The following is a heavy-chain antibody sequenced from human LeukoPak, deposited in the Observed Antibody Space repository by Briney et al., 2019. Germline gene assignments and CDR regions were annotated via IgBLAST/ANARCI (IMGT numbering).Heavy chain of an antibody. D-gene: IGHD5-24*01. CDR1: GGTFSSYA. J-gene: IGHJ3*02. CDR3: AREGAGRDGYNDDAFDI. V-gene: IGHV1-69*13. Sequence: GASVKVSCKASGGTFSSYAISWVRQAPGQGLEWMGGIIPIFGTANYAQKFQGRVTITADESTSTAYMELSSLRPEDTAVYYCAREGAGRDGYNDDAFDIWGQGTMVTVSS. CDR2: IIPIFGTA.